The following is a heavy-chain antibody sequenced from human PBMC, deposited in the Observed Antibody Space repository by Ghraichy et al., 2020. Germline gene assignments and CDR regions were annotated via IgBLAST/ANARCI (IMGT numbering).Heavy chain of an antibody. J-gene: IGHJ4*02. Sequence: SETLSLTCTVSGASISSGTYSWGWIRQSPGKGLEWIGSIYFSGLSHYNPSLKSRVTLSLDTSKNHFSLRLTSVTAADTAVYYCARHPYGGTLYFEYWGQGILVTVAS. V-gene: IGHV4-39*02. CDR3: ARHPYGGTLYFEY. D-gene: IGHD3-10*01. CDR1: GASISSGTYS. CDR2: IYFSGLS.